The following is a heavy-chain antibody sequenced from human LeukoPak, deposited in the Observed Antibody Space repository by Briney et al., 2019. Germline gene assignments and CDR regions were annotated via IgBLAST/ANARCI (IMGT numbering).Heavy chain of an antibody. Sequence: ASVKVSCKASGYTFTGYYMHWVRQAPGQGLEWMGWINPNSGGTNYAQKFQGWVTMTRDTSISTAYMELSRLRSDDTAVYYCATSGAYCGGDCYDPFDYWGQGTLVTVSS. J-gene: IGHJ4*02. D-gene: IGHD2-21*01. V-gene: IGHV1-2*04. CDR2: INPNSGGT. CDR3: ATSGAYCGGDCYDPFDY. CDR1: GYTFTGYY.